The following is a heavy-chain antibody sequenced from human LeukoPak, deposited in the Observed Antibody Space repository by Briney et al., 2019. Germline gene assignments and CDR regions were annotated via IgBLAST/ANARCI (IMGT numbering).Heavy chain of an antibody. Sequence: SETLSLTCTVSGGSISSYYWGWIRQPAGKGLEWIGRIYTGGSTNYNPSLRSRVTMSVDTSKNQFSLKLSSVTAADTAVYYCARDYYDTSSLLTKYYFDYWGQGTLVTVSS. CDR1: GGSISSYY. CDR2: IYTGGST. CDR3: ARDYYDTSSLLTKYYFDY. J-gene: IGHJ4*02. D-gene: IGHD3-22*01. V-gene: IGHV4-4*07.